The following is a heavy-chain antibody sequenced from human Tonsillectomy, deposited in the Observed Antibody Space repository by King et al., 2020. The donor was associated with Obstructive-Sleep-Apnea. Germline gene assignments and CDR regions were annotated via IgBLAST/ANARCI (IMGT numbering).Heavy chain of an antibody. Sequence: VQLVESGGGLVKPGGSLRLSCAASGFTFSNAWMTWVRQAPGKGLEWVGRSKSKTEGGTTDYAPPVKGRFTISRDDSKNTLYLQMSSLKTEDTAVYYCTTVSGTYDEDFWGQGTLVTVAS. V-gene: IGHV3-15*01. J-gene: IGHJ4*02. CDR2: SKSKTEGGTT. CDR1: GFTFSNAW. D-gene: IGHD1-26*01. CDR3: TTVSGTYDEDF.